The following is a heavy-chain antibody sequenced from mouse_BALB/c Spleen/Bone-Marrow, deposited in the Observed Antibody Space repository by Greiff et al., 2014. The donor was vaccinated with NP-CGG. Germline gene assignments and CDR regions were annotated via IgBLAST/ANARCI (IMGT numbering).Heavy chain of an antibody. D-gene: IGHD2-2*01. J-gene: IGHJ2*01. CDR1: GYAFTNYL. Sequence: QVQLQQSGAELVRPGTSVKVSCKASGYAFTNYLIEWVKQRPGQGLEWIGVINPGRGGTNYNEKIKGKETLTAENSSNTAYMHRSSLTSDASAVYFFARGGHGSYWGQGTPLTVSS. CDR3: ARGGHGSY. V-gene: IGHV1-54*03. CDR2: INPGRGGT.